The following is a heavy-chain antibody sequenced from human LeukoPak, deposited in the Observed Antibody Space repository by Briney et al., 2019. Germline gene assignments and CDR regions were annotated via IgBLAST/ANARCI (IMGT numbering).Heavy chain of an antibody. D-gene: IGHD6-13*01. CDR3: ARHGGYSSPYLH. CDR2: IYYSGTT. V-gene: IGHV4-59*08. CDR1: GGSISNYY. Sequence: SETLSLTYTVCGGSISNYYWSWIRQPPGKGLECIWYIYYSGTTNYNPSLKSRVTISVDTSKNQFSLKLGSVTAADTAVYYCARHGGYSSPYLHWGQGTLVTISS. J-gene: IGHJ1*01.